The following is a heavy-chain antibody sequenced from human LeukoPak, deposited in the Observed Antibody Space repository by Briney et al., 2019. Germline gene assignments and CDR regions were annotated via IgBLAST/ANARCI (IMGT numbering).Heavy chain of an antibody. J-gene: IGHJ4*02. CDR3: ARREEYSSSVDY. V-gene: IGHV5-51*01. D-gene: IGHD6-6*01. CDR1: GYSFTSYW. Sequence: EGLQISCQGSGYSFTSYWIGWVRQMPGKGLEWMGIIYPGDSDTRYSPSFQGQVTISADKSLSTAYLQWSSLKASDTAMYYCARREEYSSSVDYWGQGTLVTVSS. CDR2: IYPGDSDT.